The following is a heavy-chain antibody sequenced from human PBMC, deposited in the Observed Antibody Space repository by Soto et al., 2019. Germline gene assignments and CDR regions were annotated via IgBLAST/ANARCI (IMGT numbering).Heavy chain of an antibody. V-gene: IGHV3-23*01. J-gene: IGHJ4*02. D-gene: IGHD2-2*01. CDR2: ISGSGGST. Sequence: GGSLRLSCAASGFTFSSYAMSWGRQAPGKGLEWVSAISGSGGSTYYADSVKGRFTISRDNSKNTLYLQMNSLRAEDTAVYYYAKGFRVVVPPLPFDYWGQGTLVTVSS. CDR3: AKGFRVVVPPLPFDY. CDR1: GFTFSSYA.